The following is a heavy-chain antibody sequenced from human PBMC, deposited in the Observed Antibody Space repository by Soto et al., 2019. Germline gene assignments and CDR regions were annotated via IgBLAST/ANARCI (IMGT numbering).Heavy chain of an antibody. CDR3: SRLAFSSSWYGLKH. V-gene: IGHV3-73*01. CDR1: GFIFSDFA. CDR2: IKNHFENYAT. D-gene: IGHD6-13*01. J-gene: IGHJ1*01. Sequence: PVGSLRLSCAASGFIFSDFAIHWVRLTSAKGLERIGRIKNHFENYATAYAASVEGRFTVSRDDSENTAYLQMDSLKTEDTAVYYCSRLAFSSSWYGLKHWGHGTLGTVS.